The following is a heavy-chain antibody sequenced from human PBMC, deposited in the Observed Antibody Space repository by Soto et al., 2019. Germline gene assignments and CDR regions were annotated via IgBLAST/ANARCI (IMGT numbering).Heavy chain of an antibody. J-gene: IGHJ6*02. Sequence: PGGSLRLSCAAYGFTLTNYWMHWVRQAPGKGLVWVSRINSDGRNTPYADSVKGRFTISRDNAKNTLYLQMNRLRDEDTAVYFCARDMWSTTGYYSGMDVWGQGTTVTVSS. V-gene: IGHV3-74*01. CDR2: INSDGRNT. CDR3: ARDMWSTTGYYSGMDV. D-gene: IGHD2-21*01. CDR1: GFTLTNYW.